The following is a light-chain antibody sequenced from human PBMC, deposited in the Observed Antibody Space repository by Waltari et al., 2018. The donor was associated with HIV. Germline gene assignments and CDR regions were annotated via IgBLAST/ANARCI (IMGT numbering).Light chain of an antibody. V-gene: IGLV6-57*01. CDR3: QCNDPTNYVV. J-gene: IGLJ2*01. Sequence: FMLTQPHSVSESPGKTITIYCTRSSGSIARNYVQWYQHRPGTSPPAVAIDDKQGPSGVPDRFSATIDSSSNSAYLTISGLKTEDEADYYCQCNDPTNYVVFGGGTHLTVL. CDR1: SGSIARNY. CDR2: DDK.